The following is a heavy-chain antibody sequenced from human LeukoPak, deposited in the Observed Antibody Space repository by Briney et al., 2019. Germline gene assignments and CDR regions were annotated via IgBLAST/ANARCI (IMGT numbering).Heavy chain of an antibody. D-gene: IGHD2-8*02. Sequence: ASGKVSCKASGYTFTAYYIHWVRQAPGQGPEWLGGIYPNTGDTRFPQKVQGRVTMTRDTSISTAYMELTRLRSDDTAVYYCARVTGQNNDAFDIWGQGTMVTVSS. CDR2: IYPNTGDT. J-gene: IGHJ3*02. V-gene: IGHV1-2*02. CDR3: ARVTGQNNDAFDI. CDR1: GYTFTAYY.